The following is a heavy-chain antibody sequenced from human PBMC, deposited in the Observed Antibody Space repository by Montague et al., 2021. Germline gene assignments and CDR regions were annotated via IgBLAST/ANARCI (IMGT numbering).Heavy chain of an antibody. J-gene: IGHJ6*02. V-gene: IGHV3-43*02. Sequence: SLRLSCAGSGFIFSDYYLDWVRQAPGRGLEWVSLISGDGGSTYYEDSVKGRFSISREYANNSLYLQMNSLRAEDTAVYYCAREIPGGSYAVDVWGRGTTVTVSS. D-gene: IGHD3-16*01. CDR3: AREIPGGSYAVDV. CDR1: GFIFSDYY. CDR2: ISGDGGST.